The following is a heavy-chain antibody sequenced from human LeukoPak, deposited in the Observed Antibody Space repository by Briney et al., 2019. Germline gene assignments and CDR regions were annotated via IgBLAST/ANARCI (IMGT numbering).Heavy chain of an antibody. CDR1: GGSISSYY. Sequence: PSETLSLTCTVSGGSISSYYWSWIRQPAGKGLEWIGRIYTSGSTNYNPSLKSRVTMSVDTSKNQFSLKLSSVTAADTAVYYCARDLKVRVVVPAAILYYYYYMDVWGKGTTVTVSS. D-gene: IGHD2-2*02. V-gene: IGHV4-4*07. CDR3: ARDLKVRVVVPAAILYYYYYMDV. J-gene: IGHJ6*03. CDR2: IYTSGST.